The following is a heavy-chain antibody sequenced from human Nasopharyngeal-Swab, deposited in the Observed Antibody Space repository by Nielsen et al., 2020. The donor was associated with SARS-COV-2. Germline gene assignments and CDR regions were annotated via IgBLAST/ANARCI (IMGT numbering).Heavy chain of an antibody. D-gene: IGHD3-16*01. Sequence: WVRQAPGQGLEWMGWINPGKGSPSYAKKFQGRFTMTRDMSTTTAYTDLSSLTSEDRAVYYYARHPMITFGDLSALGGFDIWGQGTVVTVSS. V-gene: IGHV1-38-4*01. J-gene: IGHJ3*02. CDR2: INPGKGSP. CDR3: ARHPMITFGDLSALGGFDI.